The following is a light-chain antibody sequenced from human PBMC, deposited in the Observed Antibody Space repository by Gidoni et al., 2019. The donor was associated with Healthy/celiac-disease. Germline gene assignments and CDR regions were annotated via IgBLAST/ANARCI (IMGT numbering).Light chain of an antibody. CDR1: QSISSY. CDR2: AAS. Sequence: DIQMTQSPSSLSASVGARVTLTCRASQSISSYLNWYQQKPGKAPKLLIYAASSLQSGVPSRFSGSGSGTDFTLTISSLQPEDFATYSCQQSCSTLWTFGQGTKVEIK. V-gene: IGKV1-39*01. CDR3: QQSCSTLWT. J-gene: IGKJ1*01.